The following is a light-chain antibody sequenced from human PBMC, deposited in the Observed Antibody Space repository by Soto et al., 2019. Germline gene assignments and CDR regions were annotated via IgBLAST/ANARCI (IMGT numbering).Light chain of an antibody. J-gene: IGKJ2*01. Sequence: DVVMTQSPLSLPVTLGQPASISCRSSQSLVYSYGNNYLNWFQQRPGQSPRRLIYKVSNWDSGDTDRFSGSGAGSDFTLNISRVEAEDGGVYYCVQGAHWPAYTFGQGTKLEIK. V-gene: IGKV2D-30*01. CDR2: KVS. CDR1: QSLVYSYGNNY. CDR3: VQGAHWPAYT.